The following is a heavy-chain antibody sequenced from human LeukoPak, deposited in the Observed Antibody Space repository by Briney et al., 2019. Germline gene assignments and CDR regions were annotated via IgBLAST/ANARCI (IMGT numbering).Heavy chain of an antibody. V-gene: IGHV4-39*01. CDR3: ARNSSGGWFDP. J-gene: IGHJ5*02. CDR2: IYYSGST. CDR1: GGSISSSSYY. Sequence: SETLSLTCTVSGGSISSSSYYWGWIRQPPGKGLEWIGSIYYSGSTSYNPSLKSRVAISVDTSKNQFSLKLSSVTAADTAVYYCARNSSGGWFDPWGQGTLVTVSS. D-gene: IGHD6-19*01.